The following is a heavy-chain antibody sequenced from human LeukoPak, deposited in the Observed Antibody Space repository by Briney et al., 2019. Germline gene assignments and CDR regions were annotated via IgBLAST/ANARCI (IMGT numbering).Heavy chain of an antibody. J-gene: IGHJ5*02. CDR1: GFTFSSYS. D-gene: IGHD3-3*01. CDR2: ISSSSSYI. Sequence: GGSLRLSCAASGFTFSSYSMNWVRQAPGKGLEWVSSISSSSSYIYYADSVKGRFTISRDNSKNTLYLQMNSLRAEDTAVYYCAREEKTRTYYDFWSGYVNWFDPWGQGTLVTVSS. V-gene: IGHV3-21*01. CDR3: AREEKTRTYYDFWSGYVNWFDP.